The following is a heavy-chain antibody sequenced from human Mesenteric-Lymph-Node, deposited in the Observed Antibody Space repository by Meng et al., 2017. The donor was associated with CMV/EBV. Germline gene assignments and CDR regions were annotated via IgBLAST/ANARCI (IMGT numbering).Heavy chain of an antibody. CDR3: ARDPDSTMVRGVIAV. V-gene: IGHV3-21*01. Sequence: GESLKISCAASGFTFSSYSMNWVRQAPGKGLEWVSSISSSSSYIYYADSVKGRFTISRDNAKNSLYLQMNSLRAEDTAVYYCARDPDSTMVRGVIAVWGQGTLVTVSS. CDR2: ISSSSSYI. CDR1: GFTFSSYS. J-gene: IGHJ4*02. D-gene: IGHD3-10*01.